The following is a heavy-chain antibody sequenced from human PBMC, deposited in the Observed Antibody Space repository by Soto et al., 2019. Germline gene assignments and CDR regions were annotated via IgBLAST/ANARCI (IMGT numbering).Heavy chain of an antibody. CDR1: GGSISSYY. CDR3: AREAAAYSSSRVVGDYYYYYMAV. J-gene: IGHJ6*03. CDR2: IYYSGST. D-gene: IGHD6-6*01. Sequence: SETLSLTCTVSGGSISSYYWSWIRQPPGKGLEWIGYIYYSGSTNYNPSLKSRVTISVDTSKNQFSLKLSSVTAADTAVYYCAREAAAYSSSRVVGDYYYYYMAVWGKGTTVPVSS. V-gene: IGHV4-59*01.